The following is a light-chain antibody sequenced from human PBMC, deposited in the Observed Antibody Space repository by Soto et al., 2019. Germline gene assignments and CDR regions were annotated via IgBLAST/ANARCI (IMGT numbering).Light chain of an antibody. CDR2: DVS. V-gene: IGLV2-11*01. J-gene: IGLJ1*01. Sequence: QSALTQPRSVSGSPGQSVTISFTGTSSDVGGYNYVSWYQQHPGKAPKVMIYDVSERPSGVPDRFSGSKSGNTASLTISGLQAEDEDDYYCCSYAGSPRYVLGTGTKVTVL. CDR3: CSYAGSPRYV. CDR1: SSDVGGYNY.